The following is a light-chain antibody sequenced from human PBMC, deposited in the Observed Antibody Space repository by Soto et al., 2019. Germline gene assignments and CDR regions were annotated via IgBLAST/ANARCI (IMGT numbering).Light chain of an antibody. Sequence: EIVVTQSPCTLSLSPGERVTLSCRASQSVTNNYLAWYRQKPGQATRLLIYGASQRDTVIPDKFSGSASGTDFSLTISRLEPEDFAVYYCQHYGLSPPFSFGPGTKVEIK. CDR3: QHYGLSPPFS. CDR1: QSVTNNY. J-gene: IGKJ3*01. V-gene: IGKV3-20*01. CDR2: GAS.